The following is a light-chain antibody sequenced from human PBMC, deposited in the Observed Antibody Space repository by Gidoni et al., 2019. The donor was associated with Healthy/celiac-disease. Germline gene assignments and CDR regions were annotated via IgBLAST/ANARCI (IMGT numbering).Light chain of an antibody. V-gene: IGKV1-9*01. CDR3: QQLNSYLIT. CDR2: ASS. J-gene: IGKJ5*01. CDR1: QGISSY. Sequence: DIQLTQSPSFLSASVGDRVTITCRASQGISSYVAWYQQKPGKAPKLLIYASSPLQSGVPSRFRGSGSGTEFTLTISSLQPEYFAPYYCQQLNSYLITFGQGTRLEIK.